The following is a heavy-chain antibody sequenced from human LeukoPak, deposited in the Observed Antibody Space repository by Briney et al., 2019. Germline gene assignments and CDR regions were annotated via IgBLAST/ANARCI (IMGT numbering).Heavy chain of an antibody. CDR1: GFTFSSYS. Sequence: PGGSLRLSCAASGFTFSSYSMNWVRQAPGKGLEWVSSISSSSSYIYYADSVKGRFTISRDNAKNSLYLQMSSLRAEDTAVYYCARGRRDYDSSGNFDYWGQGTLVTVSS. CDR3: ARGRRDYDSSGNFDY. D-gene: IGHD3-22*01. V-gene: IGHV3-21*01. J-gene: IGHJ4*02. CDR2: ISSSSSYI.